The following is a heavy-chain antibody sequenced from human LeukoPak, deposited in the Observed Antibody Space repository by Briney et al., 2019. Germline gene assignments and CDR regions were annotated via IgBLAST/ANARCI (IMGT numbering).Heavy chain of an antibody. CDR3: ARDGDYYDSSGYYLAY. Sequence: SETLSLTCTVSGGSISSSSYYWGWIRQPPGKGLEWIGSVYYRGSTYYNPSLKSRVTISIDTSKNQFSLNLSSVTAADTAVYYCARDGDYYDSSGYYLAYWGQGTLVTVSS. D-gene: IGHD3-22*01. CDR2: VYYRGST. CDR1: GGSISSSSYY. V-gene: IGHV4-39*07. J-gene: IGHJ4*02.